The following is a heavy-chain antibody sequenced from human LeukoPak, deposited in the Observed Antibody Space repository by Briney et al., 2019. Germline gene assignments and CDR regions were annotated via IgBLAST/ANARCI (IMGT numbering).Heavy chain of an antibody. Sequence: PGGSLRLSCAASGFTFSSYGMHWVRQAPGKGLEWVAVMWYDGSNKYYADSVKGRFTISRDNSKNTLYLQMNSLRAEDTAVYYCARGQTYYYDSSGYYYDNYYGMDVWGQGTTVTVSS. CDR2: MWYDGSNK. J-gene: IGHJ6*02. CDR3: ARGQTYYYDSSGYYYDNYYGMDV. V-gene: IGHV3-33*01. D-gene: IGHD3-22*01. CDR1: GFTFSSYG.